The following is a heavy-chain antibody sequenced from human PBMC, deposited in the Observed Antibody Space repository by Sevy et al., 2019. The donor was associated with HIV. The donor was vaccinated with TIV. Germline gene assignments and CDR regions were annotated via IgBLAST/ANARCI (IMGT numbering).Heavy chain of an antibody. CDR1: GYTFTSYA. CDR3: ASDGGGGHTVTTDSYYYYGMDV. CDR2: INAGNGNP. D-gene: IGHD4-4*01. Sequence: ASVKVSCKASGYTFTSYAMHWVRQAPGQRLEWMGWINAGNGNPKYSQKFQGRVTITRDTSASTAYMELSSLRSEDTAVYYCASDGGGGHTVTTDSYYYYGMDVWGQGTTVTVSS. V-gene: IGHV1-3*01. J-gene: IGHJ6*02.